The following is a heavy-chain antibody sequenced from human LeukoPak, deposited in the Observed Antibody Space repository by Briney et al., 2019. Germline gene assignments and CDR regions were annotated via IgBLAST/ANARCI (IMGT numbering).Heavy chain of an antibody. D-gene: IGHD3-10*01. V-gene: IGHV5-51*01. CDR2: IYTSDSDT. CDR1: GYSFTSYW. CDR3: ARTMVRGVITSSFDF. J-gene: IGHJ4*02. Sequence: GESLKISFKGSGYSFTSYWIGWLRQMPGKGLEWMGIIYTSDSDTRNSPPFQGEVTISADKSVSTTYLQWSSLEALDTAMYYCARTMVRGVITSSFDFWGQGTLVTVSS.